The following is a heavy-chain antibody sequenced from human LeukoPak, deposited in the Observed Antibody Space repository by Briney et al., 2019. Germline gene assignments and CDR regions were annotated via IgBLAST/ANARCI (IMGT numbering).Heavy chain of an antibody. CDR2: IYSGGST. CDR1: GFSVSSNY. CDR3: AREMTDIVVVSAASPEETYYYYYMDV. V-gene: IGHV3-53*01. Sequence: PGGSLRLSCAASGFSVSSNYMSWVRQAPGKGLEWVSVIYSGGSTYYADSVKGRFTISRDNSKNTLYLQMNSLRAEDTAVYYCAREMTDIVVVSAASPEETYYYYYMDVWGKGTTVIVSS. D-gene: IGHD2-2*01. J-gene: IGHJ6*03.